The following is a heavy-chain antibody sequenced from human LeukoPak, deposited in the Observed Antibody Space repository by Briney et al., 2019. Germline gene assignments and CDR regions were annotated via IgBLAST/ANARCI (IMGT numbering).Heavy chain of an antibody. CDR2: ISYDGSNK. CDR3: ARGWYSSSN. Sequence: GGSLRLSCAASGFTFSSYGMHWVRQAPGKGLEWVAVISYDGSNKYYADSVKGRFTISRDNSKNTLYLQMNSLRAEDTAVYYCARGWYSSSNWGQGTLVTVSS. J-gene: IGHJ1*01. D-gene: IGHD6-6*01. CDR1: GFTFSSYG. V-gene: IGHV3-30*03.